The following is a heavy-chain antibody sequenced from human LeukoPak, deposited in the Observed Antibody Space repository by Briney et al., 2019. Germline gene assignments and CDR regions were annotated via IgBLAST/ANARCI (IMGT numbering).Heavy chain of an antibody. J-gene: IGHJ4*02. CDR1: GFTFSNYW. Sequence: PGGSLRLSCAASGFTFSNYWMSWVRQAPGKGLEWVAVISYDGSNKYYADSVKGRFTISRDNSKNTLYLQMNSLRAEDTAVYYCARDQNSSGYSYSYYFEYWGQGTLVTVSS. CDR3: ARDQNSSGYSYSYYFEY. D-gene: IGHD3-22*01. V-gene: IGHV3-30*03. CDR2: ISYDGSNK.